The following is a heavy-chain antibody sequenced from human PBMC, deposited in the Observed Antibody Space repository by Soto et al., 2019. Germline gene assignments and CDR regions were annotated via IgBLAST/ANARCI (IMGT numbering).Heavy chain of an antibody. CDR1: GGSVSSGNYY. V-gene: IGHV4-61*01. CDR3: ARGPTMIVVAYDY. D-gene: IGHD3-22*01. CDR2: IAYSGST. J-gene: IGHJ4*01. Sequence: QVQLPESGPGLVKPSETLSLTCTVSGGSVSSGNYYWNWIRQPPRKVLQWFGYIAYSGSTIYNPSRQSLSNNSVDRSKNQFSLKVNSVTAGDTAVDYCARGPTMIVVAYDYWGHGPLVTVSS.